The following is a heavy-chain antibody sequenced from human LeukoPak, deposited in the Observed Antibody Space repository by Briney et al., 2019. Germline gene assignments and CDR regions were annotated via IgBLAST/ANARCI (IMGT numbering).Heavy chain of an antibody. V-gene: IGHV3-23*01. J-gene: IGHJ6*02. CDR1: GFTFSSYA. CDR2: ISGSGGST. Sequence: GGSLRFSGAASGFTFSSYAMSWVRQAPGKGLEWVSAISGSGGSTYYADSVKGRFTISRDNSKNTLYLQMNSLRAEDTAVYYCAKGYYYYYGMDVWGQGTTVTVSS. CDR3: AKGYYYYYGMDV.